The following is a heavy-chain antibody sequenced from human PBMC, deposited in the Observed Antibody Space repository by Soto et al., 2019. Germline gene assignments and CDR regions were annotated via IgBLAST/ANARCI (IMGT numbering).Heavy chain of an antibody. J-gene: IGHJ5*01. CDR2: ITSSRSYI. CDR3: ARAFCTNGVCYSFFAS. Sequence: PGGSLRLSCSASEFTFSSYSMNWVLKTPFKGLEFFSSITSSRSYIYYADAVKGRFTISRDNSKNTLYLQMSSLRAEDTAIYYCARAFCTNGVCYSFFASWGHGTLVTVSS. CDR1: EFTFSSYS. D-gene: IGHD2-8*01. V-gene: IGHV3-21*01.